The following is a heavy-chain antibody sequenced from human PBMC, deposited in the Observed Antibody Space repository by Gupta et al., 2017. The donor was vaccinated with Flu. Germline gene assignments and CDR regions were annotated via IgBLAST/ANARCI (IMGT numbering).Heavy chain of an antibody. D-gene: IGHD2-15*01. CDR1: GFIFRDHF. J-gene: IGHJ6*03. CDR2: ISSSGRTV. V-gene: IGHV3-11*01. Sequence: QPQLVQSGGVLVRPGGSVRLSCVASGFIFRDHFMTWIRQAPGKGLEWVAYISSSGRTVLYADSVRGRFTVSRDNAKNSLYLDMGTLGGDDTATYYCARDRRDLDKGYYYYYMDVWGNGATVTVSS. CDR3: ARDRRDLDKGYYYYYMDV.